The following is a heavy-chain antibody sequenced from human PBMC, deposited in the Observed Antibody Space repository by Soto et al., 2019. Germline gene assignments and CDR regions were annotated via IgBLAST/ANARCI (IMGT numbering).Heavy chain of an antibody. CDR3: AKGKYYGSGKNAFDI. D-gene: IGHD3-10*01. CDR2: INHSGST. V-gene: IGHV4-34*08. Sequence: SETLCHSYGGYGGNCIGHYWRWVLKPPGKGPEWIGEINHSGSTNYDPSLKSRVTISVDTSKNQFSLKLSSVTAADTAVYYCAKGKYYGSGKNAFDIWGQGTMVTVSS. J-gene: IGHJ3*02. CDR1: GGNCIGHY.